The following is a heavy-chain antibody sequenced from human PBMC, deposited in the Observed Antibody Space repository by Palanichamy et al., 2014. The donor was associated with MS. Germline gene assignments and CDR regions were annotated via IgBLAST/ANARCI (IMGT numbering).Heavy chain of an antibody. D-gene: IGHD6-19*01. CDR2: ISYDGSSK. J-gene: IGHJ4*02. CDR3: AKRRPTGRVAGDLHY. V-gene: IGHV3-30*18. CDR1: GFIFSSYA. Sequence: QVQLVESGGGVVQPGRSLRLSCAASGFIFSSYAMHWVRQAPGKGLEWVAVISYDGSSKYYADSVKDRFTISRDNSESTLYLQMNSRRPEDTAVYYCAKRRPTGRVAGDLHYWGQGTLVTVSS.